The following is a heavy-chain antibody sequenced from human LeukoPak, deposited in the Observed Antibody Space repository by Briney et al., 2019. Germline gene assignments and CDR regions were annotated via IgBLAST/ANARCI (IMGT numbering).Heavy chain of an antibody. CDR1: EFTFGDYA. Sequence: GGPLRPSCTASEFTFGDYAMSWVRQAPGKGLEWVGFIRSKAYGGTTEYAASVKGRFTISRDDSKSIAYLQMNSLKTEDTAVYYCTRDLYDFWSGYLLDYWGQGTLVTVSS. J-gene: IGHJ4*02. CDR3: TRDLYDFWSGYLLDY. D-gene: IGHD3-3*01. V-gene: IGHV3-49*04. CDR2: IRSKAYGGTT.